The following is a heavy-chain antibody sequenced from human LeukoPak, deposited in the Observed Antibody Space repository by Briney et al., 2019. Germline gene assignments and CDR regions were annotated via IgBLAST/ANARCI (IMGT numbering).Heavy chain of an antibody. CDR2: SGSGGGT. CDR3: AQHNSGIGFDP. Sequence: GGSLRLSCAASGFTFSSYAMSWVRQAPRKGLEWVSASGSGGGTYYADSVKGRSTISRDNSKNTLYLQMNSLRAEDTAVYYCAQHNSGIGFDPWGQGTLVTVSS. CDR1: GFTFSSYA. V-gene: IGHV3-23*01. J-gene: IGHJ5*02. D-gene: IGHD6-19*01.